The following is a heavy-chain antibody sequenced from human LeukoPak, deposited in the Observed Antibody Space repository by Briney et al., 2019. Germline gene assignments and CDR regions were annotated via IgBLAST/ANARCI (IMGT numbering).Heavy chain of an antibody. D-gene: IGHD5-18*01. CDR2: IYYSGST. Sequence: PSETLSFTCTVSGGSISSYYWSWIRQPPGKGLEWIGYIYYSGSTNYNPSLKSRVTISVDTSKNQFSLKLSSVTAADTAVYYCARGGYSYGFYYYYYMDVWGKGTTVTISS. J-gene: IGHJ6*03. CDR3: ARGGYSYGFYYYYYMDV. V-gene: IGHV4-59*01. CDR1: GGSISSYY.